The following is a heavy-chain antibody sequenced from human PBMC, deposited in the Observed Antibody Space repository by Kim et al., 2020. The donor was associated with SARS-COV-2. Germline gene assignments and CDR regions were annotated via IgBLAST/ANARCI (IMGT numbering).Heavy chain of an antibody. V-gene: IGHV3-23*03. CDR1: GFTFSSSV. CDR3: AKRESGGTHVGDY. D-gene: IGHD1-26*01. J-gene: IGHJ4*01. CDR2: IYRDGTST. Sequence: GGSLRLSCAASGFTFSSSVMSWVRQPPGKGLEWVSIIYRDGTSTYYADSVKGRFSISRDVSKNTLYLQMNSLRDDDTAIYYCAKRESGGTHVGDYWGHGT.